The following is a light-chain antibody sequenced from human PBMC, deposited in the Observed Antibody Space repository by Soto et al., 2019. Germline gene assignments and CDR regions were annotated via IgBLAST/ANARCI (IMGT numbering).Light chain of an antibody. CDR1: RSISNW. Sequence: DIQMTQSPSTPPASVGDTVTITCRASRSISNWSAWYHQKPGKAPNLLISGASSLVSGVPSRFSGSGSGTEFTLTISSLQPDDFATYYCQQYDSYSYTFGQGTKLEIK. J-gene: IGKJ2*01. CDR2: GAS. V-gene: IGKV1-5*01. CDR3: QQYDSYSYT.